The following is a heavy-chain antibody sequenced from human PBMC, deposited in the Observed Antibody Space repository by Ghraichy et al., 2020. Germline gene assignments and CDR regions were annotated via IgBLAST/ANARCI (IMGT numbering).Heavy chain of an antibody. CDR3: AKRMSYYIDY. CDR1: GFTFSSYD. V-gene: IGHV3-23*01. Sequence: GGSLRLSCVASGFTFSSYDMTWVRQAPGKGLEYVSGVSNSGDKTYDADSLKGRFTISRDNSKNTLYLQMNSLRAEDTAVYYCAKRMSYYIDYWGQGTLVTVSS. CDR2: VSNSGDKT. J-gene: IGHJ4*02. D-gene: IGHD2-15*01.